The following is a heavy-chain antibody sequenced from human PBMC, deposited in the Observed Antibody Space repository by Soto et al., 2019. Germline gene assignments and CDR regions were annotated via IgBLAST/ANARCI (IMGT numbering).Heavy chain of an antibody. D-gene: IGHD1-7*01. CDR1: GGTFSSYA. Sequence: QVQLVQSGAEVKKPGSSVKVSCKASGGTFSSYAISWVRQAPGQGLEWMGGIIPIFGTVNYAQKFQGRVTITADKSTSTAYMELSSLRSEDTAVYYCARVETGTDGYYYYGMDVWGQGTTVTVSS. J-gene: IGHJ6*02. CDR2: IIPIFGTV. CDR3: ARVETGTDGYYYYGMDV. V-gene: IGHV1-69*06.